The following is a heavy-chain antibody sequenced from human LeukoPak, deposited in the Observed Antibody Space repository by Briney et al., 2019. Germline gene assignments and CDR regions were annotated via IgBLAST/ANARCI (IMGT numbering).Heavy chain of an antibody. CDR3: AKDGGLSGY. Sequence: PGGSLRLSCAASGFIVSNNYMTWVRQAPGKGLEWVSVIYSGGSSYYADSVKGRFTISRDNSKNTLYLQMNSLRAEDTAVYYCAKDGGLSGYWGQGTLVTVSS. CDR2: IYSGGSS. V-gene: IGHV3-53*01. D-gene: IGHD3-3*01. CDR1: GFIVSNNY. J-gene: IGHJ4*02.